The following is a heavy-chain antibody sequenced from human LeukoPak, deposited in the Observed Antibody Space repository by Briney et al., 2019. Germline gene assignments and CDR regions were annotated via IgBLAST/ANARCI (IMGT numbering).Heavy chain of an antibody. CDR1: GVSFSTYY. V-gene: IGHV4-34*01. D-gene: IGHD4-17*01. CDR3: ARQLYGSDY. CDR2: VNHSGYT. J-gene: IGHJ4*02. Sequence: SESLSLTCDVSGVSFSTYYWSWIRQSPEKGLEWIGEVNHSGYTNYNPSLKGRVTISVDTSKNQFSLKLSSVTAADTAVYYCARQLYGSDYWGQGTLVTVSS.